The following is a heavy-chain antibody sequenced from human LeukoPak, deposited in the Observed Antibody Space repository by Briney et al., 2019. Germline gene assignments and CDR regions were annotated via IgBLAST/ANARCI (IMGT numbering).Heavy chain of an antibody. D-gene: IGHD6-13*01. CDR1: GFTFSSYA. CDR2: ISGSGGST. V-gene: IGHV3-23*01. Sequence: GGSLRLSCAASGFTFSSYAMSWVRQAPGKGLEWVSAISGSGGSTYYADSVKGRFTISRDNSKNTLYLQMNSLRAEDTAVYYCAKRSIAAAGDYNWFDPWGQGTLVTVSS. CDR3: AKRSIAAAGDYNWFDP. J-gene: IGHJ5*02.